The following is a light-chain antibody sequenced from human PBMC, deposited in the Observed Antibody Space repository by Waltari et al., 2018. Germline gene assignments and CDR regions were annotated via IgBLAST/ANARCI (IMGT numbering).Light chain of an antibody. CDR1: TGAVTSTLH. J-gene: IGLJ3*02. V-gene: IGLV7-46*01. CDR2: DTD. Sequence: QAEVTQEPSLTVSPGGTVTPTCGPSTGAVTSTLHPYWFLQKPAQVPRTLIYDTDNKHSWTPARFSGSLLGGKAALTLSGAQPEDEAVYYCLLSFYDIRAFGGGTKLTVL. CDR3: LLSFYDIRA.